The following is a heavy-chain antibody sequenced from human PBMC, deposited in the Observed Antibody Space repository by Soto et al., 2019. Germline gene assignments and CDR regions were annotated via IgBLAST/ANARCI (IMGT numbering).Heavy chain of an antibody. CDR1: GGSFSGYC. V-gene: IGHV4-34*01. D-gene: IGHD3-3*01. Sequence: SEPLSLTCAFYGGSFSGYCRSWIRQPAGRGLEWIGEINHSGSTNYNPSLKSRVTISVDTSKNQFSLKLSSVPAADTAVYYCARGLISRKIFGVVLKRGKWFDPWGHGTLVTVS. CDR3: ARGLISRKIFGVVLKRGKWFDP. J-gene: IGHJ5*02. CDR2: INHSGST.